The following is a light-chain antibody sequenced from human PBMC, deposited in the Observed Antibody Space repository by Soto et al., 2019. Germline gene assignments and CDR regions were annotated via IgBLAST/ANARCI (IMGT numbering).Light chain of an antibody. CDR1: QSVSRSY. CDR3: QQYGNPPPT. CDR2: GAS. Sequence: EIVLTQSPGTLSLSPGERATLSCRASQSVSRSYLAWYQQKAGQAPRLLIYGASSRATGIPDRFNGSASGTDFTLTINRLEPEDIAVYHCQQYGNPPPTFGPGPKVDIK. V-gene: IGKV3-20*01. J-gene: IGKJ1*01.